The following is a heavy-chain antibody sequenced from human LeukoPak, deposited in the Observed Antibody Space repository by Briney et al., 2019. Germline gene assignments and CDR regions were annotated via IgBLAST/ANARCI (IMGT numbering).Heavy chain of an antibody. J-gene: IGHJ6*02. D-gene: IGHD2-2*01. Sequence: XXXQAXGXGXGGXSXINSDGRSTXYADSVKGRFTISRDNAKNTLYLQMNSLRAEDTAVYYCARATGGSDIVVVPAAFPYYYYGMDVWGQGTTVTVSS. V-gene: IGHV3-74*01. CDR3: ARATGGSDIVVVPAAFPYYYYGMDV. CDR2: INSDGRST.